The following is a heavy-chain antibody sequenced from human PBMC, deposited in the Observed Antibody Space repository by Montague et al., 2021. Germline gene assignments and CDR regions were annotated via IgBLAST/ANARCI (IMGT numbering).Heavy chain of an antibody. CDR2: KYYSGNS. CDR1: GASITSNIYY. Sequence: SETLSLTCTVSGASITSNIYYWGWTRQSPGKGLEWIGSKYYSGNSFYHPSLKSRITMAVDTSKNQLSLKLSSVTAADTAIYYCARVFSSWYVGWFDPWGQGTLVTVSS. D-gene: IGHD6-13*01. CDR3: ARVFSSWYVGWFDP. J-gene: IGHJ5*02. V-gene: IGHV4-39*07.